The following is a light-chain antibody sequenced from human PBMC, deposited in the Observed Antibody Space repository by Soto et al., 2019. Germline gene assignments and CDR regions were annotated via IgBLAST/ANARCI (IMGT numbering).Light chain of an antibody. CDR3: HQYGSSALT. V-gene: IGKV3-20*01. Sequence: EIVLTQSPGTLSLSPGERATLSCRASQSVSSSYLAWYQQKPGQAPRLLIYGASSRATGIPDRFSGSGSGTDFTLTISRLEPEDFAVYYCHQYGSSALTFGGGNKVEIK. CDR1: QSVSSSY. J-gene: IGKJ4*01. CDR2: GAS.